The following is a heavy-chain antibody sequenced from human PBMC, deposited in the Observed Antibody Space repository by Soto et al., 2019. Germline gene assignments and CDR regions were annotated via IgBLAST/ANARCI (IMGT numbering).Heavy chain of an antibody. CDR2: ISSSGDTI. CDR3: ARELGYCSGGRCYAANDY. J-gene: IGHJ4*02. Sequence: PGGSLRLSCAASGFTFSDHYMTWIRQAPGKGLEWISYISSSGDTIYYADSVKGRFTISRDNARNSLYLQMNSLRAEDTAVYYCARELGYCSGGRCYAANDYWGQGTLVTVSS. V-gene: IGHV3-11*01. CDR1: GFTFSDHY. D-gene: IGHD2-15*01.